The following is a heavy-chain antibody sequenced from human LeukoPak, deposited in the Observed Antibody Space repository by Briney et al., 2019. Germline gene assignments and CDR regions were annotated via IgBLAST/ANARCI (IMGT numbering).Heavy chain of an antibody. CDR1: GFTFSRFS. CDR2: ISSISSAI. V-gene: IGHV3-48*04. J-gene: IGHJ4*02. D-gene: IGHD3-10*01. Sequence: GGSLRLSCAASGFTFSRFSMNWVRQAPGKGLEWVSYISSISSAIYYADSVKGRFTISRDNAKNSLFLQMNSLRAEDTAVYYCARGISYGSGSKWVYFDYWGQGTLVTVSS. CDR3: ARGISYGSGSKWVYFDY.